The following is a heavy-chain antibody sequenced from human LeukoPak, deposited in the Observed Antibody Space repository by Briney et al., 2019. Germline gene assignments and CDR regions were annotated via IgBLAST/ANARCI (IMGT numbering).Heavy chain of an antibody. J-gene: IGHJ5*02. Sequence: GGSLRLSCAASGFTFNIYAMSWVRLAPGKGLQWVASMCGSAGCTYYADSVKGWFTISRDNSKNTLYLQMNSLRAEDTAIYYCARDRPNYHESNGHYYQRDGDHWGQGTLVTVSS. V-gene: IGHV3-23*01. CDR2: MCGSAGCT. CDR3: ARDRPNYHESNGHYYQRDGDH. D-gene: IGHD3-22*01. CDR1: GFTFNIYA.